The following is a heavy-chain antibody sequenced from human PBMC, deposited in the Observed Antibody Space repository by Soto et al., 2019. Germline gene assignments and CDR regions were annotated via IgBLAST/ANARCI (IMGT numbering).Heavy chain of an antibody. J-gene: IGHJ4*02. CDR3: ARDRGYCSGGTCYSVLDY. V-gene: IGHV3-7*01. CDR2: IKQDGSEK. CDR1: GFTFSTYW. Sequence: EVQLVESGGGLVQPGGSLRLSCAASGFTFSTYWMNWVRQAPGKGLEWVANIKQDGSEKYYVDSVKGRFTISRDNAKSSLYLQMNSLRAEDTAVYYCARDRGYCSGGTCYSVLDYWGQGTLVTVSS. D-gene: IGHD2-15*01.